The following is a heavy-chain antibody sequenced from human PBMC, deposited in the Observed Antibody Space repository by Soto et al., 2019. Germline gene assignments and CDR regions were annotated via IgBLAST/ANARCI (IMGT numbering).Heavy chain of an antibody. Sequence: QVRLVQSGTEVKRPGASVKVSCSVAGYTFTAYGISWLRQAPGQGLEWMGWVSGSNGDTKYVENYQGRVTMTIDTSTSTAYMELRSLRSDDTAVYYCARDISYYHDDSGYSTFDYWGQGTLVAVSP. V-gene: IGHV1-18*01. CDR3: ARDISYYHDDSGYSTFDY. CDR2: VSGSNGDT. D-gene: IGHD3-22*01. J-gene: IGHJ4*02. CDR1: GYTFTAYG.